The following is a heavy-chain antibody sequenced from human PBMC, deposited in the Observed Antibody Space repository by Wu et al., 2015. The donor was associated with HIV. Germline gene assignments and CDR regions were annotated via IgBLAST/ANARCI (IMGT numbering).Heavy chain of an antibody. V-gene: IGHV1-2*02. D-gene: IGHD6-13*01. CDR2: INPNSGGT. CDR3: AREAGGIAAAGTFWFDP. CDR1: GYTFTGYY. Sequence: QVQLVQSGAEVKKPGASVKVSCKASGYTFTGYYMHWVRQAPGQGLEWMGWINPNSGGTNYAQKFQGRVTMTRDTSISTAYMELSRLRSDDTAVYYCAREAGGIAAAGTFWFDPWGQGTLVTVSS. J-gene: IGHJ5*02.